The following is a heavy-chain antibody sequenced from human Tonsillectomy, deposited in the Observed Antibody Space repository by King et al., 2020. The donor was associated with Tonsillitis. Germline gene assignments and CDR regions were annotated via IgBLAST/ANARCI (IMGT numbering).Heavy chain of an antibody. J-gene: IGHJ6*03. CDR1: GFTFSTYS. D-gene: IGHD6-19*01. CDR2: ISSSSSYI. V-gene: IGHV3-21*01. CDR3: ARGSSSGWGADPHTYYYYFMDV. Sequence: VQLVESGGGLVKPGGSLRLSCAASGFTFSTYSMNLVRQAPVKGLEWVSSISSSSSYIFYADSVKCRFTISRDNAKNSLYLQMNSLRAEDTAVYYCARGSSSGWGADPHTYYYYFMDVWGKGTTVTVSS.